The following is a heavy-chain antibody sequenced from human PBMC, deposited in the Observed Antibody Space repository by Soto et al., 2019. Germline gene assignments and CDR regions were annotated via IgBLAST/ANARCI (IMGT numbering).Heavy chain of an antibody. V-gene: IGHV1-18*01. D-gene: IGHD3-22*01. CDR1: VYTFTSYG. J-gene: IGHJ6*02. Sequence: ASVKVSCKASVYTFTSYGISWVRQAPGQGLEWMGWISAYNGNTNYAQKLQGGVTMTTDTSTSTAYMELRSLRSDDTAVYYCARDGSGYDSSGYGYYYYYGMDVWGQGTTVTVSS. CDR2: ISAYNGNT. CDR3: ARDGSGYDSSGYGYYYYYGMDV.